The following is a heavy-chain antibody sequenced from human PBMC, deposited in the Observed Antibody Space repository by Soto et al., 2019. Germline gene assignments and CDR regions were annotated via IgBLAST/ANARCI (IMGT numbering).Heavy chain of an antibody. J-gene: IGHJ5*02. V-gene: IGHV3-33*01. CDR2: IWYDGSNK. D-gene: IGHD3-10*01. CDR3: AREYGSGSYYPNWFDP. CDR1: GFTFSSYG. Sequence: HPGGSLRLSCAASGFTFSSYGMHWVRQAPGKGLEWVAVIWYDGSNKYYADSVKGRFTISRDNSKNTLYLQMNSLRAEDTAVYYCAREYGSGSYYPNWFDPWGQGTLVTVSS.